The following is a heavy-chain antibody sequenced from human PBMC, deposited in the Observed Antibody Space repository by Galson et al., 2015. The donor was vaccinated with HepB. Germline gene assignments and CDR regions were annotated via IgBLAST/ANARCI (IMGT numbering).Heavy chain of an antibody. CDR3: ARVKWLRGTTPPYYYMDV. CDR1: GYTFTSYG. Sequence: SVKVSCKASGYTFTSYGISWVRQAPGQGLEWMGWISAYNGNTNYAQKLQGRVTMTTDTSTSTAYMELRSLRSDDTAVYYCARVKWLRGTTPPYYYMDVWGKGTTVTVSS. D-gene: IGHD3-22*01. J-gene: IGHJ6*03. CDR2: ISAYNGNT. V-gene: IGHV1-18*01.